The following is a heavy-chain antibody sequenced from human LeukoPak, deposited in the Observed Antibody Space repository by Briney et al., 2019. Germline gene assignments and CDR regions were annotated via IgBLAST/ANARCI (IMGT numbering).Heavy chain of an antibody. J-gene: IGHJ4*02. Sequence: GGSLRLSCAASGFTFDDYAMHWVRQAPGKGLEWVSGISWNSGSIGYADSVKGRFTISRDNAKNSLYLQMNSLRAEDTALYYCAKDMMGAVAGRIDYWGQGTLVTVSS. V-gene: IGHV3-9*01. CDR1: GFTFDDYA. CDR2: ISWNSGSI. CDR3: AKDMMGAVAGRIDY. D-gene: IGHD6-19*01.